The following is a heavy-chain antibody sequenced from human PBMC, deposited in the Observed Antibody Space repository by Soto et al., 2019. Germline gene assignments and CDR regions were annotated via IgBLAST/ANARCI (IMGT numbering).Heavy chain of an antibody. J-gene: IGHJ3*02. CDR2: IKSKTDGGTT. Sequence: EVQLVESGGGLVKPGGSLRLSCAASGFTFSNAWMSWVRQAPGKGLEWVGCIKSKTDGGTTDYAAPVKGRFTISRDDSKNTLYLQMNSLKTEDTAVYYCTTVAFTTAAFDIWGQGTMVTVSS. V-gene: IGHV3-15*01. CDR1: GFTFSNAW. CDR3: TTVAFTTAAFDI. D-gene: IGHD4-17*01.